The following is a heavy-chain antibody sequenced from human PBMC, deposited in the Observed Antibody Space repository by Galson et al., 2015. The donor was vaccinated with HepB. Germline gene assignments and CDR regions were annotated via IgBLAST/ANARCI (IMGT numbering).Heavy chain of an antibody. D-gene: IGHD6-25*01. CDR3: ARDSLPPQEADYYYGMDV. CDR2: IIPIFGTA. V-gene: IGHV1-69*01. CDR1: GGTFSSYA. J-gene: IGHJ6*02. Sequence: SCKASGGTFSSYAISWVRQAPGQGLEWMGGIIPIFGTANYAQKFQGRVTITADESTSTAYMELSSLRSEDTAVYYCARDSLPPQEADYYYGMDVWGQGTTVTVSS.